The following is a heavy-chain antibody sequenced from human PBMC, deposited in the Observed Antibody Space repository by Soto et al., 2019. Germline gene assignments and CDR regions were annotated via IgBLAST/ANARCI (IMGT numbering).Heavy chain of an antibody. J-gene: IGHJ4*02. CDR3: AHRQTFGGIVVFDY. Sequence: QITLKESGPTLVKPTQTLTLTCTFSGFSFSASGVGVGWIRQPPGKALEWLALIYWDDDKRYSPSLKSRLTITKDTSKNQVVLSMTNMDPVDTATYFCAHRQTFGGIVVFDYWAREPWSPSPQ. CDR1: GFSFSASGVG. V-gene: IGHV2-5*02. CDR2: IYWDDDK. D-gene: IGHD3-16*02.